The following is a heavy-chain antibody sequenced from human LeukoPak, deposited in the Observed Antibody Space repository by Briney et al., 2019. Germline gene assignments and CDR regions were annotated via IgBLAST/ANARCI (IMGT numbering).Heavy chain of an antibody. CDR3: AKDQDIVVVTAFKY. D-gene: IGHD2-21*02. CDR2: ISGSGGST. V-gene: IGHV3-23*01. Sequence: GASLRLSCAASGFTFSSYAMSWVRQAPGKGLEWVSAISGSGGSTYYADSVKGRFTISRDNSKNTLYLQMNSLRAEDTAVYCCAKDQDIVVVTAFKYWGQGTLVTVSS. J-gene: IGHJ4*02. CDR1: GFTFSSYA.